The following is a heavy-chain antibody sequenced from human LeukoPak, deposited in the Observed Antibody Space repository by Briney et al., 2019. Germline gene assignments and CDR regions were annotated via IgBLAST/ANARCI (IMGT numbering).Heavy chain of an antibody. CDR1: GGSFSGYY. D-gene: IGHD1-14*01. Sequence: PSETLSLTCAVYGGSFSGYYWSWIRQPPGKGLEWIGEINHSGSTNYNPSLKSRVTISVDTSKNQFSLKPSSVTAADTAVYYCASRSGSRKKYYYYMDVWGKGTTVTVSS. V-gene: IGHV4-34*01. CDR3: ASRSGSRKKYYYYMDV. J-gene: IGHJ6*03. CDR2: INHSGST.